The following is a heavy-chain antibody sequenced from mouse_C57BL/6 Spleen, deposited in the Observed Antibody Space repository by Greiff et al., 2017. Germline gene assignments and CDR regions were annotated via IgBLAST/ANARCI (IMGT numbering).Heavy chain of an antibody. Sequence: VQLQQSGPELVKPGASVKISCKASGYAFSSSWMNWVKQRPGKGLEWIGRIYPGDGDTNYNGKFKGKATLTADKSSSTAYMQLSSLTSEDSAVYFCARSEGEYYVDYWGQGTTLTVSS. CDR2: IYPGDGDT. CDR1: GYAFSSSW. V-gene: IGHV1-82*01. CDR3: ARSEGEYYVDY. J-gene: IGHJ2*01.